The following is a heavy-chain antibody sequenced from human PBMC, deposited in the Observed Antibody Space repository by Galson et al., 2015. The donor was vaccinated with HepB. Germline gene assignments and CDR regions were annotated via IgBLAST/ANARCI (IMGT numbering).Heavy chain of an antibody. J-gene: IGHJ4*02. CDR2: INSDGSST. CDR3: ARGPGHVIYDSSGYYGVDY. V-gene: IGHV3-74*01. Sequence: SLRLSCAASGFTFSSYWMHWVRQAPGKGLVWVSRINSDGSSTSYADSVKGRFTISRDNAKNTLYLQMNSLRAEDTAVYYCARGPGHVIYDSSGYYGVDYWGQGTLVTVSS. D-gene: IGHD3-22*01. CDR1: GFTFSSYW.